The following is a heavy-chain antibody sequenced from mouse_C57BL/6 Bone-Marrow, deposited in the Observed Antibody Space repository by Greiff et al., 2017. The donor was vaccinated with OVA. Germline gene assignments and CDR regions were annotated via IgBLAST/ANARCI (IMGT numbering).Heavy chain of an antibody. V-gene: IGHV1-26*01. CDR1: GYTFTDYY. Sequence: EVPLQQSGPELVKPGASVKISCKASGYTFTDYYMNWVKQSHGKSLEWIGDINPNNGGTSYNQKFKGKATLTVDKSSSTAYMELHSLTSEDSAVYYCARDGKGFAYWGQGTLVTVSA. J-gene: IGHJ3*01. D-gene: IGHD2-1*01. CDR2: INPNNGGT. CDR3: ARDGKGFAY.